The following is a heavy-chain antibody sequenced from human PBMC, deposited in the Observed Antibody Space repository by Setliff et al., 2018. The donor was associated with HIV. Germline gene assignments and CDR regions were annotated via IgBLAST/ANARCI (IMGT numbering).Heavy chain of an antibody. D-gene: IGHD4-17*01. J-gene: IGHJ4*02. V-gene: IGHV3-33*08. CDR2: IWYDERNK. CDR3: ARGGPPNDYSYYFDS. CDR1: GFSFNSYG. Sequence: PGGSLRLSCTGYGFSFNSYGMHWVRQAPGKGLEWVALIWYDERNKYYGDSVKGRFTVSRDNTKNTLYLHMNGLGPEDTAVYYCARGGPPNDYSYYFDSWGQGTLVTVSS.